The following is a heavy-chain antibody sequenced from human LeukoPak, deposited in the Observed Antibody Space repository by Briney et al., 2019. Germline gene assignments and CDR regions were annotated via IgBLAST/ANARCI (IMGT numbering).Heavy chain of an antibody. CDR2: INHSGST. D-gene: IGHD3-9*01. Sequence: PSETLSLTCAVYGGSFSDYYWSWIRQPPGKGLEWIGEINHSGSTNYNPSLKSRVTISVDTSKNQFSLKLSSVTAADTAVYYCASSYYDILTGPMSYFDYWGQGTLVTVSS. CDR3: ASSYYDILTGPMSYFDY. CDR1: GGSFSDYY. V-gene: IGHV4-34*01. J-gene: IGHJ4*02.